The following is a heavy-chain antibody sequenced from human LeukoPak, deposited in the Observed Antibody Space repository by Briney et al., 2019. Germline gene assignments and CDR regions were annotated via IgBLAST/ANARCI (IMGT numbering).Heavy chain of an antibody. V-gene: IGHV3-23*01. CDR2: ISASGGGA. CDR3: AKDYPLDY. CDR1: GFTFKNYA. J-gene: IGHJ4*02. Sequence: GGSLRLSCAASGFTFKNYATSWVRQAPGKGLEWVSTISASGGGAYYADSVKGRFTISRDNSKSSLSLQMNSLRGEDTAVYYCAKDYPLDYWGQGTLVTVSS.